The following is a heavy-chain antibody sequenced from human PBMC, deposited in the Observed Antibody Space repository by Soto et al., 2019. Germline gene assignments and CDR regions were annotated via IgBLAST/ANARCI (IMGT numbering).Heavy chain of an antibody. CDR1: GGSFSGYY. Sequence: SETLSLTCAVYGGSFSGYYWSWIRQPPWKGLEWIGEIHHDGSTNYNPSLKSRVTLSGDTSKNHFSLELSSVTAADTAVYYCATYDVGTIIQDYWGQGTLVTVSS. V-gene: IGHV4-34*01. D-gene: IGHD2-21*02. CDR3: ATYDVGTIIQDY. J-gene: IGHJ4*02. CDR2: IHHDGST.